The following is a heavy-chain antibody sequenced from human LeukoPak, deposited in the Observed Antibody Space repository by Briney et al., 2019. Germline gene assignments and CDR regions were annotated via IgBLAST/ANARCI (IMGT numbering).Heavy chain of an antibody. CDR2: IYSGGST. J-gene: IGHJ3*02. CDR1: GFTVSSNY. D-gene: IGHD3-9*01. V-gene: IGHV3-66*01. CDR3: ARGPGDYDILTGYSVGAFDI. Sequence: PGGSLRLSCAASGFTVSSNYMRWVRQAPGKGLEWGSVIYSGGSTYYADSVKGRFTISRDNSKNTLYLQMNSLRAEDTAVYYCARGPGDYDILTGYSVGAFDIWGQGPMVPVSS.